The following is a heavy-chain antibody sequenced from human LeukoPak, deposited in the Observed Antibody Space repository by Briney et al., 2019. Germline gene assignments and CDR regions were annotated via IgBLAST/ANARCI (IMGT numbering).Heavy chain of an antibody. J-gene: IGHJ4*02. CDR3: AREWGLESSGYYYAY. CDR1: GGTFSRFT. CDR2: ITPIFGTA. Sequence: ASAKVSCKASGGTFSRFTISWVRQAPGQGFEWMGGITPIFGTANFAQKFQGRVSITADESTSTAFMELNSLRSEDTAVYYCAREWGLESSGYYYAYWGQGTLVTVSS. D-gene: IGHD3-22*01. V-gene: IGHV1-69*13.